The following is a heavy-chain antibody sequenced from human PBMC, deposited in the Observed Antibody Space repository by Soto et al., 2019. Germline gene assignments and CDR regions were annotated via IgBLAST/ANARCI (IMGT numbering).Heavy chain of an antibody. CDR1: GGTFSSYA. J-gene: IGHJ6*02. CDR2: IIPIFGTA. CDR3: ARGAVAYCGGDCYSYYYYGMDG. D-gene: IGHD2-21*02. V-gene: IGHV1-69*12. Sequence: QVQLVQSGAEVKKPGSSVKVSCKASGGTFSSYAISWVRQAPGQGLEWMGVIIPIFGTANYAQKFQGRVTITADESTSTAYMELSSLRSEDTAVYYCARGAVAYCGGDCYSYYYYGMDGWGQGTTVTVSS.